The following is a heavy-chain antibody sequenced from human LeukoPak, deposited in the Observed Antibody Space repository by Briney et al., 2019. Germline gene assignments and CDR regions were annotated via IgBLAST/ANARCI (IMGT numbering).Heavy chain of an antibody. J-gene: IGHJ3*02. D-gene: IGHD2-2*02. Sequence: GSLRLSCAASGFTFSSYAMSWVRQAPGKGLEWVSAISGSGGSTYYADSVKGRFTISRDNSKNTLYLQMNSLRAEDTAVYYCAKENGCSSTSCYMHAFDIWGQGTMVTVSS. CDR2: ISGSGGST. V-gene: IGHV3-23*01. CDR3: AKENGCSSTSCYMHAFDI. CDR1: GFTFSSYA.